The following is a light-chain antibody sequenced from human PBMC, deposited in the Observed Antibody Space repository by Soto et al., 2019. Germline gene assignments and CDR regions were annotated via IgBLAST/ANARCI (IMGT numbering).Light chain of an antibody. CDR3: QQYDNLPLT. V-gene: IGKV1-33*01. Sequence: DIQMTQSPSSLSASVGARVTITCQASQDISNYLNWYQQKPGKAPKLLIYDASNLETGVPSRFSGSGSGTDFTVTISSRQPEDIATYYCQQYDNLPLTFGGGTKVEIK. CDR2: DAS. J-gene: IGKJ4*01. CDR1: QDISNY.